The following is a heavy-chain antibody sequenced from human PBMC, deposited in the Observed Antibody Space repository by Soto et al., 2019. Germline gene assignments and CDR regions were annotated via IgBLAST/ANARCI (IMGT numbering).Heavy chain of an antibody. J-gene: IGHJ4*02. CDR2: ISGSGGST. V-gene: IGHV3-23*01. Sequence: EVQLLESGGGLVQPGGSLRLSCAASGFTFSSYAMSWVRQAPGKGLEWVSAISGSGGSTYYADSVKGRFTISRDNSKNTLYLQMNSLRAEDTAVYYCAKEVGTIEASGYDLFDYWGQGTLVTVSS. CDR3: AKEVGTIEASGYDLFDY. D-gene: IGHD5-12*01. CDR1: GFTFSSYA.